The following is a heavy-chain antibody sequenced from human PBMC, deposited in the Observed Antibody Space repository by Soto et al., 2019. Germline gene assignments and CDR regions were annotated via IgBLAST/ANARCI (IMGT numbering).Heavy chain of an antibody. Sequence: QVQLVQSGAEVKKPGSSVKVSCKASGGTFSSYAISWVRQAPGQGLEWMGGIIPIFGTANYAQKFQGRVTITADEPTSTAYMELSSLRSEDTAVYYCAVGKGGTTSYWDYYGMDVWGQGTTVTVSS. CDR2: IIPIFGTA. D-gene: IGHD1-7*01. V-gene: IGHV1-69*01. J-gene: IGHJ6*02. CDR1: GGTFSSYA. CDR3: AVGKGGTTSYWDYYGMDV.